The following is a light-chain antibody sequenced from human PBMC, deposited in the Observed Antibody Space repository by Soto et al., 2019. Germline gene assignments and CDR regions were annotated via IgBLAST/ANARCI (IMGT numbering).Light chain of an antibody. CDR3: QQPRTCPPLT. V-gene: IGKV3-11*01. CDR1: QSVSNF. Sequence: EIVLTQSPATLSLSPGERATLSCRASQSVSNFLAWYQQKPGQAPRLLIYDASTRATGIPARFSGSGSGTDFALTISSLEPEDFAVCYCQQPRTCPPLTFGGGTKVEIK. CDR2: DAS. J-gene: IGKJ4*01.